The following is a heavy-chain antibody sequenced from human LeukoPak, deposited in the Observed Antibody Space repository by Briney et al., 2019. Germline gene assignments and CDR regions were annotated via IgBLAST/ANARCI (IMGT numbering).Heavy chain of an antibody. CDR2: RNPNSGNT. J-gene: IGHJ4*02. D-gene: IGHD6-19*01. CDR1: GDSITSYD. CDR3: ARSPSRGWYALDY. V-gene: IGHV1-8*02. Sequence: ASVRVSCKASGDSITSYDINGVRQATGQWLEWMGWRNPNSGNTGYAQKFQGRVTMTRNTSISTAYMELSSLRSEDTAVYYCARSPSRGWYALDYWGQGTLVTVSS.